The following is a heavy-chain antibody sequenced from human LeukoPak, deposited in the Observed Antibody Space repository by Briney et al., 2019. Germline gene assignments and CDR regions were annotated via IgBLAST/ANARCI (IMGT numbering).Heavy chain of an antibody. CDR3: ARLDCSGGSCWGVDY. Sequence: KPSETLSLTCTVSGGSISSYYWSWIRQPPGKGLEWIGYIYHSGSTNYNPSLKSRVTISLDTSKNLFSLKLTSVTAADTAVYYCARLDCSGGSCWGVDYWGQGTLVTVSS. D-gene: IGHD2-15*01. J-gene: IGHJ4*02. CDR2: IYHSGST. V-gene: IGHV4-59*01. CDR1: GGSISSYY.